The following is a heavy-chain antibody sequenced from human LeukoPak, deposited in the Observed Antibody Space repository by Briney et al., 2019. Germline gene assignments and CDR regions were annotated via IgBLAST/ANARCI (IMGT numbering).Heavy chain of an antibody. V-gene: IGHV3-48*03. CDR2: ISSSGSTI. Sequence: GGSLRLSCAASGFTFSSYEMNWVRQAPGKGLEWVSYISSSGSTIYYADSVKGRFTISRDSAKNSLYLQMNSLRAEDTAVYYCARDNTAYYYDSSGAFDIWGQGTMVTVSS. CDR3: ARDNTAYYYDSSGAFDI. CDR1: GFTFSSYE. D-gene: IGHD3-22*01. J-gene: IGHJ3*02.